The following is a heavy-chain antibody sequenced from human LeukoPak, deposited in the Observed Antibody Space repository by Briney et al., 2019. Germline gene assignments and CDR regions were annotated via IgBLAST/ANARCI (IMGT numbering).Heavy chain of an antibody. CDR2: ISGSGGST. CDR1: GFTVSSNY. CDR3: ANSGLADY. Sequence: GGSLRLSCAASGFTVSSNYMSWVRQAPGKGLEWVSAISGSGGSTYYADSVKGRFTISRDNSKNTLYLQMNSLRAEDTAVYYCANSGLADYWGQGTLVTVSS. D-gene: IGHD3/OR15-3a*01. V-gene: IGHV3-23*01. J-gene: IGHJ4*02.